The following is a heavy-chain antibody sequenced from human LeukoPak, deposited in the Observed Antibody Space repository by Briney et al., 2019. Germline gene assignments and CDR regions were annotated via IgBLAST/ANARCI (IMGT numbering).Heavy chain of an antibody. V-gene: IGHV3-21*01. Sequence: GGSLRLSCAASGFTFSSYSMNWVRQAPGKGLEWVSSISSSSSYIYYADSVKGRFTISRDNAKNSLYLQMNSLRAEDTAVYYCARDAVVVPAAMGSYYYYMDVWGKGTTVTVSS. CDR2: ISSSSSYI. D-gene: IGHD2-2*01. J-gene: IGHJ6*03. CDR3: ARDAVVVPAAMGSYYYYMDV. CDR1: GFTFSSYS.